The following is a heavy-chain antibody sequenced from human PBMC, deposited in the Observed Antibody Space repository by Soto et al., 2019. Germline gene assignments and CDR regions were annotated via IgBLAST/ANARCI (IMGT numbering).Heavy chain of an antibody. CDR3: ARDLYLLYYYDTRGLQGDYFVMDV. Sequence: XGSLRLSCAASGFTFSSYAMHWVRQAPGKGLEWVSVITYDGSSENYADSVKGRFTISRDNSKNTLYLQMNSLRAEDTAVYYFARDLYLLYYYDTRGLQGDYFVMDVWGQGTTVTVSS. D-gene: IGHD3-22*01. V-gene: IGHV3-30*04. CDR2: ITYDGSSE. CDR1: GFTFSSYA. J-gene: IGHJ6*02.